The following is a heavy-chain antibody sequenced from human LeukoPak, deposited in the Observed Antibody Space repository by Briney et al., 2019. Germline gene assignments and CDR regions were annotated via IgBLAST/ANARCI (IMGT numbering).Heavy chain of an antibody. D-gene: IGHD3-16*02. Sequence: GESLKISCKGSGYSFTSYWIGWVRQMPGKGLEWMGIIYPGDSDTRYSPSFQGQVTISADKSISTAYLQWSSLRASDTAMYYCARQGSMITFGGVNVHDAFDIWGQGTMVTVSS. CDR2: IYPGDSDT. J-gene: IGHJ3*02. CDR1: GYSFTSYW. V-gene: IGHV5-51*01. CDR3: ARQGSMITFGGVNVHDAFDI.